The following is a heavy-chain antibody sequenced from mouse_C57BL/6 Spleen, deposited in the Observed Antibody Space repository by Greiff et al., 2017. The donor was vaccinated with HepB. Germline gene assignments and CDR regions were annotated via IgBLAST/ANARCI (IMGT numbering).Heavy chain of an antibody. CDR3: ARSGDYDQGTFAY. Sequence: QVHVKQPGAELVKPGASVKMSCKASGYTFTSYWITWVKQRPGQGLEWIGDIYPGSGSTNYNEKFKSKATLTVDTSSSTAYMQLSSLTSEDSAVYYCARSGDYDQGTFAYWGQGTLVTVSA. J-gene: IGHJ3*01. D-gene: IGHD2-4*01. V-gene: IGHV1-55*01. CDR1: GYTFTSYW. CDR2: IYPGSGST.